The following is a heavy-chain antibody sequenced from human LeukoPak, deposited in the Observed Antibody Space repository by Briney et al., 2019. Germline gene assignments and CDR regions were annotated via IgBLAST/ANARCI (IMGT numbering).Heavy chain of an antibody. CDR1: GFSLSTSGVG. J-gene: IGHJ4*02. Sequence: ESGPTLVNPPQTLTLTCTFSGFSLSTSGVGVGWIRQPPGKALEWLALIYWDDDKRYSPSLKSRLTITKDTSKNQVVVTLTNMDPVDTATYYCAHIGGALVPFDYWGQGTLVPVSS. CDR2: IYWDDDK. CDR3: AHIGGALVPFDY. D-gene: IGHD1-26*01. V-gene: IGHV2-5*02.